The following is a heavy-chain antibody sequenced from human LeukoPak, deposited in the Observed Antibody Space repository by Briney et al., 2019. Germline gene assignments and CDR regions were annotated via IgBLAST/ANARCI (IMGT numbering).Heavy chain of an antibody. V-gene: IGHV3-23*01. Sequence: GGSLRLSCAASGFTFSSYAMSWVRQAPGKGLEWVSAISGSGGSTYYADSVKGRFTISRDDSKNTLYLQMNSLRAEDTAVYYCAKAHYDSSGYPNAFDIWGQGTMVTVSS. CDR3: AKAHYDSSGYPNAFDI. J-gene: IGHJ3*02. D-gene: IGHD3-22*01. CDR1: GFTFSSYA. CDR2: ISGSGGST.